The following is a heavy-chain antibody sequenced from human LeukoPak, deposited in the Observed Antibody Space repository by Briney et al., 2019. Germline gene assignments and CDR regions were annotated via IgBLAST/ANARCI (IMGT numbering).Heavy chain of an antibody. Sequence: PGGSLRLSCAASGFTFSSYAMHWVRQAPGKGLEWVAVISYDGSNKYYADSVKGRFTISRDNSKNTLYLQMNSLRAEDTAVYYCARVGRGYYYYMDVWGKGTTVTVSS. CDR2: ISYDGSNK. J-gene: IGHJ6*03. V-gene: IGHV3-30*04. CDR3: ARVGRGYYYYMDV. D-gene: IGHD3-10*01. CDR1: GFTFSSYA.